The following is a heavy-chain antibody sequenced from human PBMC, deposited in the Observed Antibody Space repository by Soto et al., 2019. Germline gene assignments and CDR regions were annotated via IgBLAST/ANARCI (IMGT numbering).Heavy chain of an antibody. J-gene: IGHJ4*02. CDR3: ARVSRGYYDY. V-gene: IGHV4-34*01. CDR2: INHRGST. CDR1: GGSFSDYF. Sequence: SETLSLTCAVYGGSFSDYFWTWIRQPPGKGLEWIGEINHRGSTIYNPSLGSRVSISVDPSRSQFSLRLSSVTAAATAVYYCARVSRGYYDYWGEGTQVTVSS.